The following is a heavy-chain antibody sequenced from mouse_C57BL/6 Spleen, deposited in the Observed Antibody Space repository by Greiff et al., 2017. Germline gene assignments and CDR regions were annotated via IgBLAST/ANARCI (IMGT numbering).Heavy chain of an antibody. J-gene: IGHJ4*01. V-gene: IGHV1-54*01. Sequence: VQLQQSGAELVRPGTSVKVSCKASGYAFTNYLIEWVKQRPGQGLEWIGVINPGSGGTNYNEKFKGKATLTADKSSSTAYMQLSSLTSEDSAVYFCARSDWGMDYWGQGTSVTVSS. D-gene: IGHD4-1*01. CDR2: INPGSGGT. CDR3: ARSDWGMDY. CDR1: GYAFTNYL.